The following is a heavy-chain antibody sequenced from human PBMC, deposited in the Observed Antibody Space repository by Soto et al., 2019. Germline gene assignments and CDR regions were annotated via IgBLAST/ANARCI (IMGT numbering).Heavy chain of an antibody. CDR3: AKGGPRQWLPDY. Sequence: GSLRLSCAASGFTFRSYAMSWVRQAPGKGLEWVSGISGSGDTTYQADSVKGRFTISRDNSKDMLYLQMNSLRGEDTALYYCAKGGPRQWLPDYWGQGTLVTVSS. J-gene: IGHJ4*02. CDR1: GFTFRSYA. CDR2: ISGSGDTT. V-gene: IGHV3-23*01. D-gene: IGHD5-12*01.